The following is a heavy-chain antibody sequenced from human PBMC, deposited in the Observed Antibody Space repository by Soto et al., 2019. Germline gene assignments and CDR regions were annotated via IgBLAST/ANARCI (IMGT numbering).Heavy chain of an antibody. Sequence: LSLTCTVSGGSFSSGSYYWSWIRQPPGKGLEWIGYIYYSGSTNYNPSLKSRVTISVDTSKNQFSLKLSSVTAADTAVYYCARTGANWNPKGYYFDYWGQGTLVNVSS. J-gene: IGHJ4*02. D-gene: IGHD1-1*01. CDR3: ARTGANWNPKGYYFDY. V-gene: IGHV4-61*01. CDR2: IYYSGST. CDR1: GGSFSSGSYY.